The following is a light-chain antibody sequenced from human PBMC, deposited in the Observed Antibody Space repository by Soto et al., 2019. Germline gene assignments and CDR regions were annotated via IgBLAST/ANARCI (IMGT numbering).Light chain of an antibody. CDR3: QQYYNGRPPVT. CDR2: RAS. J-gene: IGKJ4*01. V-gene: IGKV3-15*01. Sequence: DIVLTQSPDTLSVSPGERATLSCRASQSVSTNLAWYQHKLGQAPRLLIYRASTRVTGIPARFSGSGSGTDFTLTISYLKSEDFGIYYCQQYYNGRPPVTFGGGTKVES. CDR1: QSVSTN.